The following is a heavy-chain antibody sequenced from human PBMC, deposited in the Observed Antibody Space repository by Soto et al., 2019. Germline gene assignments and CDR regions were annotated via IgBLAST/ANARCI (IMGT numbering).Heavy chain of an antibody. Sequence: SETLSLTCTVSGGSISSYYWSWIRQPPGKGLEWIGYIYYSGSTNYNPSLKSRVTISVDTSKNQFSLKLSSVTAADTAVYYCARYNRDFWSGTLYNWFDPWGQGTLVTVSS. D-gene: IGHD3-3*01. J-gene: IGHJ5*02. CDR3: ARYNRDFWSGTLYNWFDP. CDR2: IYYSGST. CDR1: GGSISSYY. V-gene: IGHV4-59*01.